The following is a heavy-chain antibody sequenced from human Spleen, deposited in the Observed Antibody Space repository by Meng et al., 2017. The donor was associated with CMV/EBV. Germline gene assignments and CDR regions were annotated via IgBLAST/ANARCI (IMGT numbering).Heavy chain of an antibody. CDR3: GGIDGNSNGPVDY. D-gene: IGHD5-18*01. Sequence: WVRQPPGEGLEWMGGLCSGGRTENNPHMKSRVTITVNTATNHLALKQHSVPTADTAVDYCGGIDGNSNGPVDYWGQGTLVTVSS. V-gene: IGHV4-39*02. J-gene: IGHJ4*02. CDR2: LCSGGRT.